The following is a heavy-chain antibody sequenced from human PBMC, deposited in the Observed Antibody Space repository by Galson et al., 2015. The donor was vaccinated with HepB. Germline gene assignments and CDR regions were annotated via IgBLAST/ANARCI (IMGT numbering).Heavy chain of an antibody. CDR2: IIPIFTTT. D-gene: IGHD2-21*02. CDR3: ARGCGPYCGPDCDYGLDV. V-gene: IGHV1-69*13. J-gene: IGHJ6*02. CDR1: GGTFSTYA. Sequence: SVKVSCKASGGTFSTYAISWVRQAPGQGLEWMGGIIPIFTTTNHAQKFHGRVTITADESTGTAYLELSTLTSDDTAVYYCARGCGPYCGPDCDYGLDVWGQGTTVTVSS.